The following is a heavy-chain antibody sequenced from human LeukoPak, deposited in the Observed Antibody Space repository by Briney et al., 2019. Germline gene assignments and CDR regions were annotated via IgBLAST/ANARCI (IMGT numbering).Heavy chain of an antibody. CDR1: GFTFGDYA. CDR2: IRSKTYGGTT. V-gene: IGHV3-49*04. J-gene: IGHJ4*02. CDR3: TRDQTPYY. Sequence: GGSLRLSCTASGFTFGDYAMTWVRQAPGKGLEWVGFIRSKTYGGTTEYAASVKGRFTISRDDSKSIAYLQMNSLKTEDTAVYYCTRDQTPYYWGQGTLVTVSS.